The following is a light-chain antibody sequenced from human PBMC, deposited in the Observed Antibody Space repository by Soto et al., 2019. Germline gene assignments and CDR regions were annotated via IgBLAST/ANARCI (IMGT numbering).Light chain of an antibody. CDR3: QKYNDWPLT. Sequence: EIVMTQSPATLSVSPGERATLSCRASQSINNNLAWYQQKRGQGPRLRIYGASSRATGTPARFSGSGSGTAFTLTISSLQSEDFAVYYCQKYNDWPLTFGGGTKVEIK. V-gene: IGKV3-15*01. J-gene: IGKJ4*01. CDR2: GAS. CDR1: QSINNN.